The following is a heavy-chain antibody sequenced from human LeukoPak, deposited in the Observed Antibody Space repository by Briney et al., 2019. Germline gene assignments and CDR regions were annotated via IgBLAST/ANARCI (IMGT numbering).Heavy chain of an antibody. J-gene: IGHJ4*02. CDR2: SSYNGNT. CDR1: GASFTNYY. Sequence: SETLSLTCTVSGASFTNYYWSWIRQPPGQGLEWIGFSSYNGNTNYNPSLKSRVTISVDMSKNQFSLKLSSVTAADTAVYYCARSRGYSYGSVYWGQGTLVTVSS. CDR3: ARSRGYSYGSVY. D-gene: IGHD5-18*01. V-gene: IGHV4-59*01.